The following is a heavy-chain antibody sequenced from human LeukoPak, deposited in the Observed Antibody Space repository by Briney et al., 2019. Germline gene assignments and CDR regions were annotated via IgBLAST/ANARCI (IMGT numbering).Heavy chain of an antibody. CDR2: INPNSGDT. J-gene: IGHJ4*02. Sequence: VASVKVSCKASGYIFTGYYMHWVRQAPGQGLEWMGWINPNSGDTNYAQKFQGRVTMTRDTSISTAYMELSSLRSEDTAVYYCARDGKGGSGSYPGYWGQGTLVTVSS. CDR1: GYIFTGYY. V-gene: IGHV1-2*02. CDR3: ARDGKGGSGSYPGY. D-gene: IGHD3-10*01.